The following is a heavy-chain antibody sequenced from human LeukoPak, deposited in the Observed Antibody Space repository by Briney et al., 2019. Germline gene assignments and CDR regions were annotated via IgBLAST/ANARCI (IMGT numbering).Heavy chain of an antibody. Sequence: SETLSLTCTVSGGSISSYYWGWIRQPPGKGLEWIGSIYYSGSTYYNPSLKSRVTISVDTSKNQFSLKLSSVTAADTAVYYCASLHLWFGELLPYWGQGTLVTVSS. CDR3: ASLHLWFGELLPY. CDR2: IYYSGST. J-gene: IGHJ4*02. V-gene: IGHV4-39*01. D-gene: IGHD3-10*01. CDR1: GGSISSYY.